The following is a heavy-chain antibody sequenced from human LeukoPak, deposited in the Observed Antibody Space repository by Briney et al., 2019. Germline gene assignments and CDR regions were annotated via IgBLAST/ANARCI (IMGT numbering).Heavy chain of an antibody. Sequence: SETLSLTCAVYGGSFSGYYWSWIRQPPGKGLEWIGEINHSGSTNYNPSLKSRVTISVDTSKNQFSLKLSPVTAADTAVYYCANEPVAGSFGWFDPWGQGTLVTVSS. CDR3: ANEPVAGSFGWFDP. V-gene: IGHV4-34*01. D-gene: IGHD6-19*01. CDR1: GGSFSGYY. CDR2: INHSGST. J-gene: IGHJ5*02.